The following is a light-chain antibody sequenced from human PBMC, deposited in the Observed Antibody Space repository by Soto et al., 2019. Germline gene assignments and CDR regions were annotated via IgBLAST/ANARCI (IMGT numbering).Light chain of an antibody. J-gene: IGKJ2*01. Sequence: EIVLTQSPATLSLSPGERATLSCRASQSVSTYLAGYQQKPGQAPRLLIHDASNRASGVPARFSGSGSGTDFTLTISSLEPEDFAVYYCQQRTNWLYTFGQGTKLEIK. CDR3: QQRTNWLYT. CDR2: DAS. V-gene: IGKV3-11*01. CDR1: QSVSTY.